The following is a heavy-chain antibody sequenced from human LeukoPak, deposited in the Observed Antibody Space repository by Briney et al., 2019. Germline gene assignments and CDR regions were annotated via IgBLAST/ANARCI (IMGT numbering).Heavy chain of an antibody. Sequence: GGSLRLSCAASGFTFSSYAMSWARQAPGKGLEWVSAISGSGGSTYYADSVKGRFTIPRDNSKNTLYLQMNSLRAEDTAVYYCAKVAPDIVVVVAAIQGWFDPWGQGTLVTVSS. CDR1: GFTFSSYA. CDR3: AKVAPDIVVVVAAIQGWFDP. D-gene: IGHD2-15*01. J-gene: IGHJ5*01. CDR2: ISGSGGST. V-gene: IGHV3-23*01.